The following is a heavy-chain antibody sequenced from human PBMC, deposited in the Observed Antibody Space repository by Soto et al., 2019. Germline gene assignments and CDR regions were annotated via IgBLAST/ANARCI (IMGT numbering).Heavy chain of an antibody. CDR3: KTSAPYDAFDV. CDR1: GFTFSSYR. CDR2: INDGGENT. V-gene: IGHV3-23*01. Sequence: TGGSLRLSCAASGFTFSSYRMSWVRQAPGKGLVWVSTINDGGENTYYADSVKGRFTISRDNSRNTLYLQMNSLRAEDTALFYCKTSAPYDAFDVWGQGTMVTVSS. J-gene: IGHJ3*01.